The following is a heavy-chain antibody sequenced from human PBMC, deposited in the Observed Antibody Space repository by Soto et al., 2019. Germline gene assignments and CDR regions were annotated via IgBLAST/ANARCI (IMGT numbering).Heavy chain of an antibody. J-gene: IGHJ4*02. V-gene: IGHV4-59*02. Sequence: QVQLQESGPGLVKPSETLSLTCTVSGDSVSTYYWSWLRQPPGKGLEWIGYIYYSGSTNYNTSLTSRVTISVNTYKNQFSLKLSAVSAAETAVYYWARRIRAFNHWGQGTLVT. D-gene: IGHD2-21*01. CDR2: IYYSGST. CDR1: GDSVSTYY. CDR3: ARRIRAFNH.